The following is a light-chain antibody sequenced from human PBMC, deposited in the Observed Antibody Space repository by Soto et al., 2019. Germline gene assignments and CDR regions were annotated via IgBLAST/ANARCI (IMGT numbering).Light chain of an antibody. V-gene: IGKV3-15*01. Sequence: DTVMTQSPASLSVSPGDRVTLSCRASESVTSTFAWYQQKRGQAPRLLIYGASTRATGIPDRFSGSGSGTEFTLTISSLQSEDFVLYYCQQYNSSPYRFGQGTKLEIK. CDR3: QQYNSSPYR. CDR1: ESVTST. CDR2: GAS. J-gene: IGKJ2*03.